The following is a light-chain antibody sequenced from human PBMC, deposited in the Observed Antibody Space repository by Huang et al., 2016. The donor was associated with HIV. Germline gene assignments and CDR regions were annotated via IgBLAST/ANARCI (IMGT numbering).Light chain of an antibody. Sequence: EIVMTQSPGTLSVAPGERATLSGRASQNINTNLAWFQPKPGQAPRLLIYAASTRTADFPARFSGSGSRTEFTLTISSLQSEDIAVYYCQQYNDWPRSFGQGTKVEIK. V-gene: IGKV3-15*01. J-gene: IGKJ1*01. CDR3: QQYNDWPRS. CDR2: AAS. CDR1: QNINTN.